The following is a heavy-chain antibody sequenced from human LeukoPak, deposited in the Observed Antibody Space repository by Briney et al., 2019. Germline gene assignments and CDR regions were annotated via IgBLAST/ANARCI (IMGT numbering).Heavy chain of an antibody. CDR1: GFAFSSNG. CDR2: IRYAGSEK. V-gene: IGHV3-30*02. J-gene: IGHJ4*02. CDR3: AKVATIWSGYYRPNYFDY. D-gene: IGHD3-3*01. Sequence: GGSLRLSCAGSGFAFSSNGMHWVRQAPGKGLEWVAFIRYAGSEKYYADSVKGRFTISRDNSKNTLYLQMNSLRAEDTAAYYCAKVATIWSGYYRPNYFDYWGQGTLVTVSS.